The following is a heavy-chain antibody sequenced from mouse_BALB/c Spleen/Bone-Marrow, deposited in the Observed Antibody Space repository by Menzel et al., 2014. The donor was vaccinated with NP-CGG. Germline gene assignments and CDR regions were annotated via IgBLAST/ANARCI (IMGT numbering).Heavy chain of an antibody. Sequence: EVKLVESGGGLVKPGGSLKLSCTASGFAFSNCDMSWVRQTPEKRLEWVATITSGGGNTYYPDSVKGRFTISRDNARNTLYLQMSSLRPEDTALYYCARVWDWFAYWGQGTLVTVSA. D-gene: IGHD4-1*01. CDR1: GFAFSNCD. V-gene: IGHV5-9*02. J-gene: IGHJ3*01. CDR2: ITSGGGNT. CDR3: ARVWDWFAY.